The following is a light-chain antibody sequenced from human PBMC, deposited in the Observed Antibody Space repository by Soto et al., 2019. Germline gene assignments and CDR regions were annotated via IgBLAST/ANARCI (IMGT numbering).Light chain of an antibody. CDR1: QSVSRN. V-gene: IGKV3-15*01. CDR3: QQYNNWPPWT. CDR2: GAS. J-gene: IGKJ1*01. Sequence: EIVMTQSPATLSVSPGERATLSCRASQSVSRNLAWYQQKPGQAPRLLIYGASTRDTGIPARFSGSGSGTEFTLTISSLQSEDFAVYYCQQYNNWPPWTFGQGTKV.